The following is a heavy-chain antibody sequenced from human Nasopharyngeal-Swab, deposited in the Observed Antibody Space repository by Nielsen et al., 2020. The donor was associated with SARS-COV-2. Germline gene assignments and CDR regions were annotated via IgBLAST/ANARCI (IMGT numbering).Heavy chain of an antibody. Sequence: ASVKVSCKPSGYTFSSYYVHWVRQAPGQGLEWMGIINPSGGSTSYAQKFQGRVTMTRDTSTSTVYMELSSLRSEDTAVYYCARASGGVLNPRSQVDPWGQGTLVTVSS. D-gene: IGHD3-16*01. CDR2: INPSGGST. V-gene: IGHV1-46*01. CDR1: GYTFSSYY. CDR3: ARASGGVLNPRSQVDP. J-gene: IGHJ5*02.